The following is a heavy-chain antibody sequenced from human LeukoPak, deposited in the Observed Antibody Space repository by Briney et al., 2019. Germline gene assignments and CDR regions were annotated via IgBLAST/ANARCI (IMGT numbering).Heavy chain of an antibody. CDR2: IYYSGST. D-gene: IGHD2/OR15-2a*01. V-gene: IGHV4-59*01. CDR3: ARCPFDYYYMDV. Sequence: SETLSLTCTVSGGSISSYYWSWIRQPPGKGLEWIGYIYYSGSTNYNPSLKSRVTISVDTSENQFSLKLSSVTAADTAVYYCARCPFDYYYMDVWGKGTTVTISS. J-gene: IGHJ6*03. CDR1: GGSISSYY.